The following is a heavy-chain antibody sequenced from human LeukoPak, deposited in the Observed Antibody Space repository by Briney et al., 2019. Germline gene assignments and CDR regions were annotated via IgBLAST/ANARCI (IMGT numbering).Heavy chain of an antibody. V-gene: IGHV3-7*01. Sequence: GGSMRLSCAVSGFTFTNFSVSWVRQAPGKGREWVATINERGREKYYVDSVEGRFTLSRDNAKSSLDLQMNGLRAEDTAVYYGASWNGRDYWGQGTLVTASS. D-gene: IGHD1-1*01. CDR2: INERGREK. CDR1: GFTFTNFS. CDR3: ASWNGRDY. J-gene: IGHJ4*02.